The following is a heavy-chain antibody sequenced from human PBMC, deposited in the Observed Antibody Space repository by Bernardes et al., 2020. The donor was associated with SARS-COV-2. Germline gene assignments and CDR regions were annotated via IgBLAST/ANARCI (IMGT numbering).Heavy chain of an antibody. CDR3: ARARGYGSGTYSAFDF. CDR1: GFTFSRYD. D-gene: IGHD3-10*01. Sequence: GGSLRLSCAASGFTFSRYDMHWVHQVAGKGLEWLSFIETTGDTYYPDSVKGRFTISRENAKNSLYLQMNTLRVGDTAVYYCARARGYGSGTYSAFDFWGQGTMVTVSS. J-gene: IGHJ3*01. V-gene: IGHV3-13*01. CDR2: IETTGDT.